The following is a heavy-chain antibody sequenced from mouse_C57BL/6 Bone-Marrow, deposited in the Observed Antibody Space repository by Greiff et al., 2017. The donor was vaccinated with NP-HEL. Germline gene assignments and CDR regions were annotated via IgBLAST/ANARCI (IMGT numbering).Heavy chain of an antibody. CDR2: ISDGGSYT. J-gene: IGHJ1*03. D-gene: IGHD1-1*01. Sequence: EVMLVESGGGLVKPGGSLKLSCAASGFTFSSYAMSWVRQTPEKRLEWVATISDGGSYTYSPDNVKGRFTISRDNAKNNLYLQMSHLKSEDTAMYYCARNYYGSSYWYFDVWGTGTTVTVSS. CDR3: ARNYYGSSYWYFDV. V-gene: IGHV5-4*03. CDR1: GFTFSSYA.